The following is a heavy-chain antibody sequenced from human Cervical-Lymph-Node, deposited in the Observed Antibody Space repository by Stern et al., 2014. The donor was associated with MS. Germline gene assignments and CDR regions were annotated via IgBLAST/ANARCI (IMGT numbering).Heavy chain of an antibody. J-gene: IGHJ4*02. CDR3: AKGGSGSYLD. V-gene: IGHV3-30*04. CDR1: GFVFRRYA. Sequence: VQLVESEGGVVQPGRSLRLSCAASGFVFRRYALHWVRQAPGTGLEWVALISYDGRDKYYTDSVKGRFTVSRDNSNNTVDLEMNSLRLEDTAVYYCAKGGSGSYLDWGQGSLVTVSS. D-gene: IGHD1-26*01. CDR2: ISYDGRDK.